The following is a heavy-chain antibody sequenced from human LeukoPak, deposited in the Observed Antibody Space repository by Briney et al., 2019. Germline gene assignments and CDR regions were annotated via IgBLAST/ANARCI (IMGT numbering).Heavy chain of an antibody. Sequence: GGSLRLSCAASGFTFSSYSMNWVRQAPGKGLEWVSSISSSSSYIYYADSVKGRFTISRDNAKNSLYLQMNSLRAEDTAVYYCTRGGSGSSHFDYWGQGTLVTVSS. CDR2: ISSSSSYI. D-gene: IGHD3-10*01. CDR3: TRGGSGSSHFDY. J-gene: IGHJ4*02. V-gene: IGHV3-21*01. CDR1: GFTFSSYS.